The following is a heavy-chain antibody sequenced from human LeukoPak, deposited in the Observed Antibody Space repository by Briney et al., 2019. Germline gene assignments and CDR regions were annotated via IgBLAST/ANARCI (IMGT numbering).Heavy chain of an antibody. Sequence: GGSLRLSCAASGFTVGNNYMAWVRQVPGKGLEWVSSIFPSGGEIHYADSVRGRFTISRDNSKSTLSLQMNSLRAEDTAIYYCATYRQVLLPFESWGQGTLVTVSS. J-gene: IGHJ4*02. CDR1: GFTVGNNY. V-gene: IGHV3-53*01. CDR2: IFPSGGEI. D-gene: IGHD2-8*02. CDR3: ATYRQVLLPFES.